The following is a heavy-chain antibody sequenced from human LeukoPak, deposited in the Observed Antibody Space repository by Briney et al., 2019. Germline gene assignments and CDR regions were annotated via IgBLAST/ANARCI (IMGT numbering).Heavy chain of an antibody. CDR2: MNPNTGST. CDR3: ARGRGGGHFDL. V-gene: IGHV1-8*01. J-gene: IGHJ2*01. D-gene: IGHD3-16*01. CDR1: GYTFTSYD. Sequence: ASVMVSCKASGYTFTSYDINWVRQATGQGPEWMGWMNPNTGSTEYAQKFQGRVTMTRDTSISTAYIDLSSLRSEDTAVYYCARGRGGGHFDLWGRGTLVTVSS.